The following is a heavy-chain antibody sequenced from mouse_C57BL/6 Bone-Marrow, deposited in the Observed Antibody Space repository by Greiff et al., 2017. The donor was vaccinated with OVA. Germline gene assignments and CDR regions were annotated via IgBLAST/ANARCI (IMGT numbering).Heavy chain of an antibody. CDR1: GYTFTSYG. J-gene: IGHJ2*01. V-gene: IGHV1-81*01. CDR2: IYPRSGNT. CDR3: ARGGVITTVKGPYYFDY. D-gene: IGHD1-1*01. Sequence: VQLQESGAELARPGASVKLSCKASGYTFTSYGISWVKQRTGQGLEWIGEIYPRSGNTYYNEKFKGKATLTADKSSSTAYMELRSLTSEDSAVYFCARGGVITTVKGPYYFDYWGQGTTLTVPS.